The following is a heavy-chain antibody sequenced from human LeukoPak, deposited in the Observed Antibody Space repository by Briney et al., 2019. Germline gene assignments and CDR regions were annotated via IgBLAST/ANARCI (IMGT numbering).Heavy chain of an antibody. Sequence: SETLSLTCTVSGGSISSYYWSWIRQPAGKGLEWIGRIYTSGSTNYNPSLKSRVTISVDTSKNQFSLKLSSVTAADTAVYYCARGVVVVAATHFDYWGQGTLVTVSS. CDR3: ARGVVVVAATHFDY. CDR2: IYTSGST. V-gene: IGHV4-4*07. D-gene: IGHD2-15*01. CDR1: GGSISSYY. J-gene: IGHJ4*02.